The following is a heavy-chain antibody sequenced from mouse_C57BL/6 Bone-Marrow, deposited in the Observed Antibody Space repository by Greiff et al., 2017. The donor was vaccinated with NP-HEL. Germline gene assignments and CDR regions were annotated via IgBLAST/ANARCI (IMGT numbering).Heavy chain of an antibody. V-gene: IGHV5-17*01. D-gene: IGHD2-2*01. CDR1: GFTFSDYG. Sequence: EVMLVESGGGLVKPGGSLKLSCAASGFTFSDYGMHWVRQAPEKGLEWVAYISSGSSTIYYADTVKGRFTISRDNAKNTLFLQMTSLRSEDTAMYYCAGGLPAWFAYWGQGTLVTVSA. CDR3: AGGLPAWFAY. J-gene: IGHJ3*01. CDR2: ISSGSSTI.